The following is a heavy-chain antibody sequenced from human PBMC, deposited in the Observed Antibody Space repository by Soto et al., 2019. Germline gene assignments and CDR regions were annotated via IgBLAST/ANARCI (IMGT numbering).Heavy chain of an antibody. Sequence: HSQTLSLTCVISGDSVSGNSVAWNWIRQSPSRGLEWLGRTYYRSKWYTDYVVSVKGRITINPDTSKNQFSLQLNSVSLEDTAIYYCARGINSALDIWGQGTMVTVS. D-gene: IGHD3-16*01. J-gene: IGHJ3*02. V-gene: IGHV6-1*01. CDR3: ARGINSALDI. CDR1: GDSVSGNSVA. CDR2: TYYRSKWYT.